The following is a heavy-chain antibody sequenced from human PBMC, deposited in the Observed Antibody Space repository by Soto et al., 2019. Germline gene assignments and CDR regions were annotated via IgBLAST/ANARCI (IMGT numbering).Heavy chain of an antibody. D-gene: IGHD6-13*01. J-gene: IGHJ4*02. Sequence: SVKVCCEAARGSLSSERLYWGRQAPGQGLEWVGGIVPIYRTADYAQKFQGRVTITADESARTSYMELRSLKSQDTAVYYCVRDSGAKLSSSWGQGPLVTVSA. CDR2: IVPIYRTA. CDR1: RGSLSSER. CDR3: VRDSGAKLSSS. V-gene: IGHV1-69*13.